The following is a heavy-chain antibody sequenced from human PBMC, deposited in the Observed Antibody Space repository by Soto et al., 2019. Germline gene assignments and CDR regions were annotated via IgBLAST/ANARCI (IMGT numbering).Heavy chain of an antibody. D-gene: IGHD2-15*01. Sequence: SETLSLTCTVSGGSISSYYWSWIRQPPGKGLEWIGYIYYSESTNYNPSLKSRVTISVDTSKNQFSLKLSSVTAADTAVYYCARGEYCSGGSCYSGLDPWGQGTLVTVSS. V-gene: IGHV4-59*08. CDR3: ARGEYCSGGSCYSGLDP. J-gene: IGHJ5*02. CDR2: IYYSEST. CDR1: GGSISSYY.